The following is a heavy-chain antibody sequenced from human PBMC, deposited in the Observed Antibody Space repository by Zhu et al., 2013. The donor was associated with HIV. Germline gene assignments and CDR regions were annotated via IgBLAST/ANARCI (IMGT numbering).Heavy chain of an antibody. CDR2: IIPIFGTA. J-gene: IGHJ6*02. V-gene: IGHV1-69*01. CDR3: AAGGGYCTNGVCPPNYYYGMDV. CDR1: GGTFSSYA. Sequence: QVQLVQSGAEVKKPGSSVKVSCKASGGTFSSYAISWVRQAPGQGLEWMGGIIPIFGTANYAQKFQGRVTITADESTSTAYMELSSLRSEDTAVYYCAAGGGYCTNGVCPPNYYYGMDVWGQGDHGHRLL. D-gene: IGHD2-8*01.